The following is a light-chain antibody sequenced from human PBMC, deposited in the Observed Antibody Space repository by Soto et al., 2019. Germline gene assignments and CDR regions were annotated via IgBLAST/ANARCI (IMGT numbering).Light chain of an antibody. CDR2: DNS. Sequence: QSVLTQPPSVSAAPGQQVTISCSGSSSNIGKNYVSWYQQIPGTAPKLLIYDNSQRPSGIPDRFSGSKSGTSATLGITGLQTGDEVDYYCGTWDDSLYSVILGGGTKVTVL. CDR3: GTWDDSLYSVI. V-gene: IGLV1-51*01. CDR1: SSNIGKNY. J-gene: IGLJ2*01.